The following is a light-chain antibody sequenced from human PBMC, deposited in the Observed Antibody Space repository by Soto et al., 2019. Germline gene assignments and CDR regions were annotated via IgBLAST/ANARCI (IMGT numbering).Light chain of an antibody. Sequence: EIVMTQSPATLSVSRLERATRSCRANQAISNNLAWYQQMPGQAPRLLIYGASSRATGISARFSGSGSGTEFSLTISSLQSEDSATYYCQQSNSFPLTFGGGTKVDI. CDR1: QAISNN. V-gene: IGKV3D-15*01. CDR2: GAS. J-gene: IGKJ4*01. CDR3: QQSNSFPLT.